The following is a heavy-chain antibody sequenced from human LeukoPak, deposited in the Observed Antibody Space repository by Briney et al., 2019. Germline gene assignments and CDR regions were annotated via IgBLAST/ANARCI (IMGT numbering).Heavy chain of an antibody. Sequence: ASVKVSCKASGYTFTGYYMHWVRQAPGQGLEWMGRINPNSGGTNYAQNFQGRVTMTRDTSISTAYMELSRLRSDDTAVYYCASSIGYCTNGVCWGAFDIWGQGTMVTVSS. J-gene: IGHJ3*02. V-gene: IGHV1-2*06. D-gene: IGHD2-8*01. CDR3: ASSIGYCTNGVCWGAFDI. CDR2: INPNSGGT. CDR1: GYTFTGYY.